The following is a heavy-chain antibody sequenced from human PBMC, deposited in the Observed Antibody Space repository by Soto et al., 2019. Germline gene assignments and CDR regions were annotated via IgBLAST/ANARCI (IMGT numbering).Heavy chain of an antibody. J-gene: IGHJ4*02. CDR1: GGSISSSSYY. CDR3: AAGGGLPRYY. CDR2: IYYSGST. V-gene: IGHV4-39*07. D-gene: IGHD5-12*01. Sequence: SETLSLTCTVSGGSISSSSYYWGWIRQPPGKGLEWIGSIYYSGSTYYNPSLRSRVTISVDTSKNQFSLKLSSVTAADTAVYYCAAGGGLPRYYWGQGTLVTVSS.